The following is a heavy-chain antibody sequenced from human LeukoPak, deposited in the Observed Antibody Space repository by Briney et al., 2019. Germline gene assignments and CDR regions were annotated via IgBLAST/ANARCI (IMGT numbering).Heavy chain of an antibody. CDR3: ARGYCSGGSCYNLDP. V-gene: IGHV1-2*02. Sequence: ASVEVSCKASGYTFTGYYMHWVRQAPGQGLEWMGWINPNSGGTNYAQKFQGRVTMTRDTSISTAYMELSRLRSDDTAVYYCARGYCSGGSCYNLDPWGQGTLVTVSS. J-gene: IGHJ5*02. CDR2: INPNSGGT. D-gene: IGHD2-15*01. CDR1: GYTFTGYY.